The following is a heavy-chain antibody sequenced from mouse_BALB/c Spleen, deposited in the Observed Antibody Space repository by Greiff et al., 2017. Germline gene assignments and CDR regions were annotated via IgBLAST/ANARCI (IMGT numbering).Heavy chain of an antibody. V-gene: IGHV1-77*01. CDR1: GYTFTDYV. CDR2: IYPGSGST. CDR3: AGGELRPYAMDY. J-gene: IGHJ4*01. Sequence: QVHVKQSGPELVKPGASVKMSCKASGYTFTDYVISWVKQRTGQGLEWIGEIYPGSGSTYYNEKFKGKATLTADKSSNTAYMQLSSLTSEDSAVYFCAGGELRPYAMDYWGQGTSVTVSS.